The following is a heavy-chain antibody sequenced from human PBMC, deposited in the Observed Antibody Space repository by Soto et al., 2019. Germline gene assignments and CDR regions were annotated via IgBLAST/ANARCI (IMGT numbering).Heavy chain of an antibody. CDR2: INHSGST. D-gene: IGHD2-2*01. Sequence: QVQLQQWGAGLLKPSETLSLTCAVYGGSFSGYYWSWIRQPPGKGLEWIGEINHSGSTNYNPSLKSRVTISVDTSKNQFSLKLSSVPAADTAVYYCARRLGYCSSTSCYNWFDPWGQGTLVTVSS. CDR3: ARRLGYCSSTSCYNWFDP. V-gene: IGHV4-34*01. CDR1: GGSFSGYY. J-gene: IGHJ5*02.